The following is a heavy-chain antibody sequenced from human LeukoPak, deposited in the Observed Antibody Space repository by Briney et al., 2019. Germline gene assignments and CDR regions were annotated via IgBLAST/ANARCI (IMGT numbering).Heavy chain of an antibody. CDR1: GFTFSSYG. D-gene: IGHD3-10*01. V-gene: IGHV3-33*01. CDR2: IWYDGSNK. J-gene: IGHJ4*02. Sequence: PGGSLRLSCAASGFTFSSYGVHWVRQAPGKGLEWVAVIWYDGSNKYYAESVKGRFTISRDNSKNTLYLQMNSLRAEDTAVYYCARDTYYGSGSYYDWGQGTLVTVSS. CDR3: ARDTYYGSGSYYD.